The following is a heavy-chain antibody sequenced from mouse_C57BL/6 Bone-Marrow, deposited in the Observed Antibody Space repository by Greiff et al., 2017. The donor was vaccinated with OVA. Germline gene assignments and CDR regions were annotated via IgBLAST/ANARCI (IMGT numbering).Heavy chain of an antibody. V-gene: IGHV1-55*01. CDR2: IYPGSGST. Sequence: VQLQQSGAELVKPGASVKMSCKASGYTFTSYWITWVKQRPGQGLEWIGDIYPGSGSTNYNEKFKSKATLTVDTSSSTAYMQLSSLTSEDSAVYYCATVVDYYAMDCWGQGTSVTVSS. J-gene: IGHJ4*01. D-gene: IGHD1-1*01. CDR1: GYTFTSYW. CDR3: ATVVDYYAMDC.